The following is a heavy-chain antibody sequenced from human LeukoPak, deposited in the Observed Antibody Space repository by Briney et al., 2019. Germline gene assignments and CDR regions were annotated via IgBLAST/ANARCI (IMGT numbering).Heavy chain of an antibody. Sequence: PGGSLRLSCAASGFTFSNYWMNWVRQAPGKGLEWVANIKQDGSEKYYVDSVKGRFTISRDNAKNSLYLQMNSLRAEDTAVYYCARDHYPLDAFDIWGQGTMVTVSS. CDR2: IKQDGSEK. D-gene: IGHD3-10*01. CDR1: GFTFSNYW. J-gene: IGHJ3*02. V-gene: IGHV3-7*01. CDR3: ARDHYPLDAFDI.